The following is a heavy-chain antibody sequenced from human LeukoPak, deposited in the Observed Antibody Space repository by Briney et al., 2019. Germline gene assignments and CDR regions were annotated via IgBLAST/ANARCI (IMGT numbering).Heavy chain of an antibody. CDR1: GGSFSGYY. J-gene: IGHJ5*02. D-gene: IGHD3-16*01. V-gene: IGHV4-34*01. CDR3: ARAGRRQLVWGHWFDP. Sequence: SETLSLTCAVYGGSFSGYYWSWIRQPTGKGLEWIGEINHSGSTNYNPSLKSRVTISVDTSKNQSSLKLSSVTAADTAVYYCARAGRRQLVWGHWFDPWGQGTLVTVSS. CDR2: INHSGST.